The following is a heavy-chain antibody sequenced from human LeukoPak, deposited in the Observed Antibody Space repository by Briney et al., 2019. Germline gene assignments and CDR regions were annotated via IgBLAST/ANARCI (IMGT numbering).Heavy chain of an antibody. J-gene: IGHJ4*02. CDR3: AKGYFDSSAYPPFDC. Sequence: GGSLRLSCAASGFSFDDYAMHWVRQAPGKGLEWVSGISWNSGGIGYADSVKGRFTISRDNAKKSLYLQMNSLRPEDAALYYCAKGYFDSSAYPPFDCWGQGTLVTVSS. CDR1: GFSFDDYA. D-gene: IGHD3-22*01. CDR2: ISWNSGGI. V-gene: IGHV3-9*01.